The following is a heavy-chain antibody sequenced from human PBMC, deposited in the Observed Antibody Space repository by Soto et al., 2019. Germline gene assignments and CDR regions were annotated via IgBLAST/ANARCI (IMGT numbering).Heavy chain of an antibody. CDR2: IYYSGST. Sequence: QVQLQESGPGLVKPSQTLSLTCTVSGGSISSGGYYWSWIRQHPGKGLEWIGYIYYSGSTYYNPSLKSRVTIAVDTSKNQFSLKLSSVTAADTAVYYCARDSAATTRFDPWGQGTLVTVSS. J-gene: IGHJ5*02. V-gene: IGHV4-31*03. D-gene: IGHD1-26*01. CDR1: GGSISSGGYY. CDR3: ARDSAATTRFDP.